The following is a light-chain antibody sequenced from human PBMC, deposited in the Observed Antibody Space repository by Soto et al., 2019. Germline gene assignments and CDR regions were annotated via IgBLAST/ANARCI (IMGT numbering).Light chain of an antibody. CDR1: SSDVGDYNY. CDR3: SSYASSSILV. Sequence: QSALTQPASVSGSPGQSITISCTGTSSDVGDYNYVSWYQQHPGKAPQLMIYEVSNRPSGVSNRFSASKSGNTASLTISGLQAEDEADYYCSSYASSSILVFGGGTKVTVL. J-gene: IGLJ2*01. V-gene: IGLV2-14*01. CDR2: EVS.